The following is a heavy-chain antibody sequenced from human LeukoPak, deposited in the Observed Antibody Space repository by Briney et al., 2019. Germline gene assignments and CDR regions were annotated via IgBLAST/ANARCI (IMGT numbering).Heavy chain of an antibody. CDR3: AKSRVYYYGSASYFDY. J-gene: IGHJ4*02. CDR1: GFTFSSYA. V-gene: IGHV3-23*01. D-gene: IGHD3-10*01. Sequence: GGSLRLSCAASGFTFSSYAMSWVRQAPGKGLEWVSAISGSGGSTYYADSVKGRFTISRDNSKNTLYLQMNSLRAEDTAVYYCAKSRVYYYGSASYFDYWGQGTLVTVSS. CDR2: ISGSGGST.